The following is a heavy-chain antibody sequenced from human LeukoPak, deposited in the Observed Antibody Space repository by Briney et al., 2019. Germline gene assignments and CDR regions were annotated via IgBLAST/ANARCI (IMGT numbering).Heavy chain of an antibody. CDR2: IYTSGST. Sequence: SETLSLTCTVSGGSISSGSYHWSWIRQPAGKGLEWIGRIYTSGSTNYNPSLKSRVAISVDTSKNQFSLKLSSVTAADTAVYYCVRGSYPRNYFDYWGQGTLVTVSS. V-gene: IGHV4-61*02. D-gene: IGHD3-16*01. CDR1: GGSISSGSYH. J-gene: IGHJ4*02. CDR3: VRGSYPRNYFDY.